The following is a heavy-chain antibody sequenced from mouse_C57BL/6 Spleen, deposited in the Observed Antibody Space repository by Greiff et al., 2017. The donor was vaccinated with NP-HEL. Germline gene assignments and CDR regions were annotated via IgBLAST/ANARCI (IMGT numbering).Heavy chain of an antibody. Sequence: VQLKESGPELVKPGASVKISCKASGYSFTDYNMNWVKQSNGKSLEWIGVINPNYGTTSYNQKFKGKATLTVDQSSSTAYMQLNSLTSEDSAVYYCAREGGLRRAYYFDYWGQGTTLTVSS. CDR3: AREGGLRRAYYFDY. J-gene: IGHJ2*01. V-gene: IGHV1-39*01. CDR2: INPNYGTT. D-gene: IGHD2-4*01. CDR1: GYSFTDYN.